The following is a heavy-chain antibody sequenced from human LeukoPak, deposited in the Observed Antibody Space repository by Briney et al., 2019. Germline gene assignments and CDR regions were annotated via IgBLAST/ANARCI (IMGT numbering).Heavy chain of an antibody. Sequence: SETLSLTCTVSGGSISSSSYYWAWIRQPPGKGLEWIGSIYYSGSTYYNPSLKSRVTISVDTSKNQFSLNLTSVTAADTAVYFCAREEGSGWFDYWGQGTLVTLSS. V-gene: IGHV4-39*07. J-gene: IGHJ4*02. CDR3: AREEGSGWFDY. CDR2: IYYSGST. D-gene: IGHD6-19*01. CDR1: GGSISSSSYY.